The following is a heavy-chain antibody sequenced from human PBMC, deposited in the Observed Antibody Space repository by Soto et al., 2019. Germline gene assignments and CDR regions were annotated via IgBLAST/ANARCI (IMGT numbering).Heavy chain of an antibody. CDR3: AREFDEYSGYVPFQIDY. Sequence: GGSLRLSCAASGFTFSSYSMNWVRQAPGKGLEWVSYISSSSSTIYYADSVKGRFTISRDNAKNSLYLQMNSLRAEDTAVYYCAREFDEYSGYVPFQIDYWGQGTLVTVSS. V-gene: IGHV3-48*01. CDR1: GFTFSSYS. J-gene: IGHJ4*02. D-gene: IGHD5-12*01. CDR2: ISSSSSTI.